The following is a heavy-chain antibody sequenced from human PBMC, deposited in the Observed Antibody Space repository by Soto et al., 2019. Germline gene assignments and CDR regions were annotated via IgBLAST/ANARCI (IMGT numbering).Heavy chain of an antibody. V-gene: IGHV1-18*01. CDR2: ISTSNGNT. D-gene: IGHD2-2*01. Sequence: GSSVKVSCKASGYIFTTYGISWVRQAPGQGLEWMGWISTSNGNTKYAQKVEGRVTMTTDTSTSIAYMELRSLRSDDTAVYYCAREYCSSSSCYGVDYWGQGILVTVSS. J-gene: IGHJ4*02. CDR3: AREYCSSSSCYGVDY. CDR1: GYIFTTYG.